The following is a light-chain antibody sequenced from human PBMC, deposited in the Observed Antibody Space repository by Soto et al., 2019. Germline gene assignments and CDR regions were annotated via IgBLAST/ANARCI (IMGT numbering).Light chain of an antibody. CDR1: SSDVGGYNY. CDR2: EVT. J-gene: IGLJ3*02. Sequence: QSALTQPPSASGSPGQSVTISCTGTSSDVGGYNYVSWYQQHPGNAPKLMIYEVTKRPSGVPDRFSGSKSGNTASLTVSGLLAEDEADYYCSSHAGINNVVFGGGTKLTVL. CDR3: SSHAGINNVV. V-gene: IGLV2-8*01.